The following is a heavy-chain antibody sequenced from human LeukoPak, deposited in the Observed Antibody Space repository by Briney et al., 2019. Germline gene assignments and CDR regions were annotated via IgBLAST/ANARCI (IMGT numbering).Heavy chain of an antibody. Sequence: SETLSLTCTVSGGSISSYYWSWIRQPPGKGLEWIGYIYYSGSTNYNPSLKSRVTISVDTSKNQFSLKLSSVTAADTAVYYCAREKDIVVVGWFDPWGQGTLVTVSS. V-gene: IGHV4-59*12. D-gene: IGHD2-2*01. J-gene: IGHJ5*02. CDR1: GGSISSYY. CDR3: AREKDIVVVGWFDP. CDR2: IYYSGST.